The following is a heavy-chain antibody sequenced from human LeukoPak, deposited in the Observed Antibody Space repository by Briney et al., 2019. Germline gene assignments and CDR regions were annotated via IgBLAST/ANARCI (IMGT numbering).Heavy chain of an antibody. D-gene: IGHD6-13*01. Sequence: SETLSLTCTVSGYSITSDHFWGWIRQPPGKGLEWIGYIYYSGSTKYNPFLKSRVTISVDTSKNQFSLKLTSVTAADTAVYYCARRAARWYFDLWGRGTLVTVSS. V-gene: IGHV4-38-2*02. CDR2: IYYSGST. CDR1: GYSITSDHF. CDR3: ARRAARWYFDL. J-gene: IGHJ2*01.